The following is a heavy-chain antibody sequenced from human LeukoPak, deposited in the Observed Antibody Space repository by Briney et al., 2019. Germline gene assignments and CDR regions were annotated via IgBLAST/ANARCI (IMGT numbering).Heavy chain of an antibody. D-gene: IGHD2-2*01. V-gene: IGHV1-2*06. CDR1: GYTFTGYY. CDR2: INPNSGGT. Sequence: ASVKVSCKASGYTFTGYYMHWVRQAPGQGLEWMGRINPNSGGTNYAQKFQGRVTMTRDTSISTAYMELSRLRSDDTAVYYCARDGSYCSSTSCYAYYYYMDVWGKGTTVTVSS. CDR3: ARDGSYCSSTSCYAYYYYMDV. J-gene: IGHJ6*03.